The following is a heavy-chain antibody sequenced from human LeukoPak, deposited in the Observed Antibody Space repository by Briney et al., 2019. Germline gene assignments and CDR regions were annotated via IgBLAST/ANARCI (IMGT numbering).Heavy chain of an antibody. CDR3: ARGVAYYDTLTGYYAGNKAEYFQH. CDR2: ISSSSSYI. V-gene: IGHV3-11*06. CDR1: GFTYSDYY. Sequence: SGGSLRLSCAASGFTYSDYYMSWIRQAPGKGLEWVSSISSSSSYIYYADSVKGRFTISRDNAKNSLYLQMNSLRAEDTAVYYCARGVAYYDTLTGYYAGNKAEYFQHWGQGTLVTVSS. J-gene: IGHJ1*01. D-gene: IGHD3-9*01.